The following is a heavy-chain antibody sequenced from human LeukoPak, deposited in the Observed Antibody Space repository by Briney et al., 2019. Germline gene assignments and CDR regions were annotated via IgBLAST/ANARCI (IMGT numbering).Heavy chain of an antibody. CDR3: AKDRDGGNFFFDY. J-gene: IGHJ4*02. Sequence: GGSLRLSCAASGFTFRSYGMHWVRQAPGKGLEWVTFIRRDGRDKDYAASVKRRFNVSRDNSKNTLYLQMNGLRPEDTALYYCAKDRDGGNFFFDYWGQGTLATVSS. D-gene: IGHD4-23*01. V-gene: IGHV3-30*02. CDR1: GFTFRSYG. CDR2: IRRDGRDK.